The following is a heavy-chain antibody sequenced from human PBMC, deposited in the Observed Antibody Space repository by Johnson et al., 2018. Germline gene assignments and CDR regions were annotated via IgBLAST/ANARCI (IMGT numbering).Heavy chain of an antibody. CDR1: GYTFTSYD. D-gene: IGHD4-11*01. V-gene: IGHV1-8*01. CDR2: MNPNSGNT. J-gene: IGHJ6*02. Sequence: QLVQSGAEVKKPGATVKVSCKASGYTFTSYDINWVRQATGQGLEWMGWMNPNSGNTGYAQKFQGRVTMTRNTSISTAYMDLSSLRSEDTAVYYCAKGQAVTTFDYYYYGMEVWGQGTTVTVSS. CDR3: AKGQAVTTFDYYYYGMEV.